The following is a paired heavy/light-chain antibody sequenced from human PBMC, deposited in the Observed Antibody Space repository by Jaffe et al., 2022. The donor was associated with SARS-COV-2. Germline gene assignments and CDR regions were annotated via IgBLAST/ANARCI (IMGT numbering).Heavy chain of an antibody. V-gene: IGHV3-23*01. CDR1: GFTFSSYA. Sequence: EVQLLESGGGLVQPGGSLRISCVASGFTFSSYAMSWVRQGPGKGLEWVSTISGSGGATYYADSVKGRFTISRDNSKNTLFLQMNSLRVEDTAVYYCAKHRVGPTDTLDYWGQGTLVTVSS. CDR3: AKHRVGPTDTLDY. CDR2: ISGSGGAT. D-gene: IGHD1-26*01. J-gene: IGHJ4*02.
Light chain of an antibody. J-gene: IGKJ2*03. CDR1: QGIRND. CDR2: AAS. CDR3: LQDYIYPRS. V-gene: IGKV1-6*01. Sequence: AIQMTQSPSSLSASVGDRVTITCRASQGIRNDLAWYQQKPGKAPKLLIYAASSLQSGVPSRFSGSGSGTDFTLTISSLQPEDFATYYCLQDYIYPRSFGQGTKLEIK.